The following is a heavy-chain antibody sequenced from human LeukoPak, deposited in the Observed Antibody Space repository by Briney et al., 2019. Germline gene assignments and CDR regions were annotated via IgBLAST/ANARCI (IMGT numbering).Heavy chain of an antibody. CDR1: GGSMNNYY. Sequence: PSETLSLTCTVSGGSMNNYYWSWFRRPPGQGLKWIAYVYQTGDTRDNPSLKSRVSISLDTSKHQFSLQFRSVTATDTAVYFCARHPFSAPIDSWGQGILVTVSS. V-gene: IGHV4-59*08. CDR2: VYQTGDT. CDR3: ARHPFSAPIDS. J-gene: IGHJ4*02. D-gene: IGHD6-19*01.